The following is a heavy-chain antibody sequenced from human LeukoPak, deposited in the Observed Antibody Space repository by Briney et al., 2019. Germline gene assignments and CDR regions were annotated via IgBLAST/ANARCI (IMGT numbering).Heavy chain of an antibody. D-gene: IGHD2-21*02. V-gene: IGHV4-39*07. Sequence: PSETLSLTCTVSGGSISSYSWAWIRQPPGKGLEWIGSIYYSGRSYYKVSLKSRVIISLDTPNNQFSLKVSSVTAADTALYYCARVPLSTAYLHYYSMDVWGKGTTVTVSS. CDR1: GGSISSYS. CDR2: IYYSGRS. J-gene: IGHJ6*03. CDR3: ARVPLSTAYLHYYSMDV.